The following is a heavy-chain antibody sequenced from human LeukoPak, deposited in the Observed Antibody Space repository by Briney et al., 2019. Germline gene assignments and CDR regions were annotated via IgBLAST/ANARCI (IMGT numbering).Heavy chain of an antibody. CDR2: IYYSGST. CDR3: ARGRRSSGRHDAFDI. J-gene: IGHJ3*02. D-gene: IGHD2-15*01. Sequence: SETLSLTCTVFGGSISNYYWSWIRQPPGKGLEWIAYIYYSGSTNYNPSLKSRVTMSVDTSKNHFSLKLSSMTTADTAVYYCARGRRSSGRHDAFDIWGQGTMVTVSS. V-gene: IGHV4-59*01. CDR1: GGSISNYY.